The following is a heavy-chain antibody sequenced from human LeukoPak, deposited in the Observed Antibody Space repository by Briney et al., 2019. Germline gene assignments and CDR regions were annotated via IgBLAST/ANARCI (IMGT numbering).Heavy chain of an antibody. Sequence: MTSETLSLTCAVSGGSISSSNWWSWDRQPPGKGLEWIGEIYHSGSTNYNPSLKSRVTISVDKSKNQFSLKLSSVTAADTAVYYCARAGPKYSSGWYDYWGQGTLVTVSS. V-gene: IGHV4-4*02. D-gene: IGHD6-19*01. CDR1: GGSISSSNW. CDR2: IYHSGST. CDR3: ARAGPKYSSGWYDY. J-gene: IGHJ4*02.